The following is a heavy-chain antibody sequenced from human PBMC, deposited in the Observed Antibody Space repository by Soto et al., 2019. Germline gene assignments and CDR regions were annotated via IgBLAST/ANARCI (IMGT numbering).Heavy chain of an antibody. Sequence: ASVKVSCKASGYTFTNYAMHWVRQAPGQRLEWMGWINAGNGNTKSSQKFQGRLTITRYTSASTAYMELSSLRSEDTALYYCARGSGYYYWDDYWGQGTLVTVSS. CDR1: GYTFTNYA. D-gene: IGHD3-22*01. V-gene: IGHV1-3*01. CDR3: ARGSGYYYWDDY. CDR2: INAGNGNT. J-gene: IGHJ4*02.